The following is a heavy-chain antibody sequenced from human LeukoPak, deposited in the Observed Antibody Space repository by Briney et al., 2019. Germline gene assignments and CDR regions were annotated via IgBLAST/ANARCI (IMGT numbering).Heavy chain of an antibody. J-gene: IGHJ5*02. D-gene: IGHD3-10*01. V-gene: IGHV4-59*12. CDR1: GGSISSYY. Sequence: SETLSLTCTVSGGSISSYYWSWIRQPPGKGLEWIGYIYYSGSTNYNPSLKSRVTISVDTSKNQFSLKLSSVTAADTAVYYCARDEVEGYYGSGSYRYNWFDPWGQGTLVAVCS. CDR3: ARDEVEGYYGSGSYRYNWFDP. CDR2: IYYSGST.